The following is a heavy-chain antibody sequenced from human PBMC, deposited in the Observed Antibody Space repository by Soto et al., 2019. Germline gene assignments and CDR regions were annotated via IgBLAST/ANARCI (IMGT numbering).Heavy chain of an antibody. CDR3: ARGGMVIIPTATAFDY. CDR2: IYASGST. D-gene: IGHD2-2*01. V-gene: IGHV4-4*07. Sequence: ETLSLTRTVSGGSISTYYWSWIRQPAGKGLEWIGRIYASGSTNYNPSLKSRVTMSVATSKNQFSLKLSSVTAADTAVYYCARGGMVIIPTATAFDYWGQGTLVTVSS. J-gene: IGHJ4*02. CDR1: GGSISTYY.